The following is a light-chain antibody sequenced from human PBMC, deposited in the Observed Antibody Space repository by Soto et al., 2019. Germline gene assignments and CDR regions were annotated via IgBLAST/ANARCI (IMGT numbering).Light chain of an antibody. V-gene: IGKV3-20*01. J-gene: IGKJ1*01. CDR1: QSVTSTY. CDR3: QQYSSSPGT. Sequence: VLTQSPGTLSLSPGEGVTLSCRASQSVTSTYLAWCQQKPGQAPRLLIYSISRRPIGIPDRFSGSGSGTDFTLTISRLEPEDFAVYYCQQYSSSPGTFGPGTKVDIK. CDR2: SIS.